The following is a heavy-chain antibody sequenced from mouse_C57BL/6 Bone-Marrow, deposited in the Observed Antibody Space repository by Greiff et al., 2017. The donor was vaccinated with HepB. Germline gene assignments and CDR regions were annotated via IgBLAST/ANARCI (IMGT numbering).Heavy chain of an antibody. CDR2: IYPGNSDT. D-gene: IGHD2-4*01. V-gene: IGHV1-5*01. Sequence: EVQLHQSGTVLARPGASVKMSCKTSGYTFTSYWMHWVKQRPGQGLEWIGAIYPGNSDTSYNQKFKGKAKLTAVTSASTAYMELSNLTNEDSAVYYCTRGGDYDYGYAMDYWGQGTSVTVSS. CDR3: TRGGDYDYGYAMDY. J-gene: IGHJ4*01. CDR1: GYTFTSYW.